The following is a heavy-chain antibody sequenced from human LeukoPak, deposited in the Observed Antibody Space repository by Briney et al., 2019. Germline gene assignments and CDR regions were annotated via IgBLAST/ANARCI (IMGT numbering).Heavy chain of an antibody. Sequence: SETLSLTCTVSGGSISSGGYYWSWIRQHPGKGLEWIGYIYYSGSTYYNPSLKSRVTISVDTSKNQFSLKLSSVTAADTAVYYCARSYGDYGDYWGQGTLVTVSS. D-gene: IGHD4-17*01. CDR1: GGSISSGGYY. CDR3: ARSYGDYGDY. J-gene: IGHJ4*02. CDR2: IYYSGST. V-gene: IGHV4-31*03.